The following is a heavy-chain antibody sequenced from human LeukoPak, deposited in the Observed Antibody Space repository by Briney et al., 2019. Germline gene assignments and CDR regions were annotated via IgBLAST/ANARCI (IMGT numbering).Heavy chain of an antibody. CDR1: VYTFTVYY. J-gene: IGHJ4*02. CDR2: INPQSGGT. Sequence: GASVRLSYKASVYTFTVYYMHWVRQAPGQGLEWMGCINPQSGGTNYTQKLQGRVHITRHTPISTAYIALSRLRSGDTAVYYCARAHSGWYGRTYDYWGQGTLVTVSS. CDR3: ARAHSGWYGRTYDY. V-gene: IGHV1-2*02. D-gene: IGHD6-19*01.